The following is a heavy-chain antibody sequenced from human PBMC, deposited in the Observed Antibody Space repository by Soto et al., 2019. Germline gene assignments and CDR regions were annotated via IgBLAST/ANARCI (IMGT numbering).Heavy chain of an antibody. J-gene: IGHJ2*01. D-gene: IGHD3-16*01. CDR3: AKVAGGLGYFDL. CDR2: ISATGGNI. V-gene: IGHV3-23*01. Sequence: GSLRLSCVASGFTFSDYAMTWVRQAPGKGLEWVATISATGGNIEYTDSLKGRFTISRDNSKNTLYLQLNGLTSDDTAVHYCAKVAGGLGYFDLWGRGTLVTVSS. CDR1: GFTFSDYA.